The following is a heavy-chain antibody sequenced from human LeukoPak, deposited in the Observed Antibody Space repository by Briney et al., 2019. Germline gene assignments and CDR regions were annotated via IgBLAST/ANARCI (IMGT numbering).Heavy chain of an antibody. J-gene: IGHJ6*03. CDR3: ARGRPPRIVGATLVSRPYYYYYMDV. CDR1: GGSISSSSYY. V-gene: IGHV4-39*07. Sequence: PSETLSLTCTVSGGSISSSSYYWRWIRQPPGKGLEWIGEINHSGSTNYNPSLKSRVTISVDTSKNQFSLKLSSVTAADTAVYYCARGRPPRIVGATLVSRPYYYYYMDVWGKGTTVTVSS. D-gene: IGHD1-26*01. CDR2: INHSGST.